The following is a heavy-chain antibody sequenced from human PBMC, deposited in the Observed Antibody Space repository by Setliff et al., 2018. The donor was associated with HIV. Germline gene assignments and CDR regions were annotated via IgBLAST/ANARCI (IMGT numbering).Heavy chain of an antibody. CDR3: ARPGIGDSSSWYYFDY. D-gene: IGHD6-13*01. CDR1: GGSTTTNNW. J-gene: IGHJ4*02. Sequence: SETLSLTCTVAGGSTTTNNWWSWVRQSPGKGLEWIGEIFHSGSANYNPSLKSRVTISVDTSKNQFSLKLSSVTAADTAVYYCARPGIGDSSSWYYFDYWGQGTLVTVSS. CDR2: IFHSGSA. V-gene: IGHV4-4*02.